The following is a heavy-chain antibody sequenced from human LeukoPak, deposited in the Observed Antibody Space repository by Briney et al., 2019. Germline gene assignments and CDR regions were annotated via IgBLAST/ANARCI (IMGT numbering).Heavy chain of an antibody. V-gene: IGHV1-18*01. D-gene: IGHD1-26*01. J-gene: IGHJ3*02. CDR2: ISASNGNT. CDR1: GYTLTSYG. CDR3: ARGWELGDAFDI. Sequence: RASVKVSCTASGYTLTSYGISWVRQAPGQGLEWRGWISASNGNTNYAQKLQGRVTMTTETSTSTAYMELRSLRSDDTAVYYCARGWELGDAFDIWGQGTMVTVSS.